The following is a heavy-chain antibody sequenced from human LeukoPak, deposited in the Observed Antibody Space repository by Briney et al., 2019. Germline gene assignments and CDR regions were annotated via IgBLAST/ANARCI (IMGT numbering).Heavy chain of an antibody. CDR3: APLRAVVTLDV. J-gene: IGHJ6*02. D-gene: IGHD4-23*01. CDR1: GFTFSDYA. V-gene: IGHV3-30-3*01. Sequence: GGSLRLSCAASGFTFSDYAIHWVRQAPGKGLEWVAVISYDGSIKFSADSVKGRFTISRDNSENTLYLQMNSLRAEDTAVYYCAPLRAVVTLDVWGQGTTVTVSS. CDR2: ISYDGSIK.